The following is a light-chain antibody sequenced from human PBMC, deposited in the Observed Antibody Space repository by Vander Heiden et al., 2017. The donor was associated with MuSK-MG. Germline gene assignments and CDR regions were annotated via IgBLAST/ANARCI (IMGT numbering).Light chain of an antibody. CDR2: RVS. CDR1: QPVRMW. J-gene: IGKJ4*01. Sequence: DIQMTKTPSTLSASIGDRVTITCRAIQPVRMWLAWYLQKPGKAPKLLSYRVSVLSSGVPSRCSGSGSGTVFTLLIISLQQDDFSTYYCQHHDGTGTVTFGGGTKVEIK. CDR3: QHHDGTGTVT. V-gene: IGKV1-5*03.